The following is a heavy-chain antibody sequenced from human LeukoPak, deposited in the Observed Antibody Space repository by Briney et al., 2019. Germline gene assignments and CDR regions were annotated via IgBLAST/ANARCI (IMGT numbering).Heavy chain of an antibody. CDR2: ISTSGGST. Sequence: PGGSLRLSCAASGYTFSSHAMSWVRQAPGKGLEWVSAISTSGGSTYYADSVKGRLTISRDNSRNTLYLQMNSLRAEDTAIYYCALRGGQPDPFDYWGQGTLVTVSP. V-gene: IGHV3-23*01. D-gene: IGHD3-10*01. J-gene: IGHJ4*02. CDR3: ALRGGQPDPFDY. CDR1: GYTFSSHA.